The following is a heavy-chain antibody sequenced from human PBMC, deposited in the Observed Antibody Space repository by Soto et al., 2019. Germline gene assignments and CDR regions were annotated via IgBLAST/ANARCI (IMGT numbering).Heavy chain of an antibody. Sequence: PGGSLRLSCAASGFTFDDYGMSWVRQAPGKGLEWVSGINWNGGSTGYADSVKGRFTISRDNAKNSLYLQMNSLRAEDTALYYCARGGYSGYDHYGMDVWGQGTKVTVSS. CDR2: INWNGGST. CDR3: ARGGYSGYDHYGMDV. V-gene: IGHV3-20*04. J-gene: IGHJ6*02. CDR1: GFTFDDYG. D-gene: IGHD5-12*01.